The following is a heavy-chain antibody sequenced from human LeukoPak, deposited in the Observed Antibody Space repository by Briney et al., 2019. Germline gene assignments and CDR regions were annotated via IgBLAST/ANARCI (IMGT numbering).Heavy chain of an antibody. V-gene: IGHV3-21*01. CDR2: ISSSGTYI. CDR3: AREHFLGATAPHFDY. Sequence: GGSLRLSCAASGFTFSSYSMHWVRQSPGKGLEWVSSISSSGTYIYYADSVKGRFTISRDNAKNSLYLQMNSLRAEDTAVYYCAREHFLGATAPHFDYWGQGTLVTVSS. CDR1: GFTFSSYS. J-gene: IGHJ4*02. D-gene: IGHD5-12*01.